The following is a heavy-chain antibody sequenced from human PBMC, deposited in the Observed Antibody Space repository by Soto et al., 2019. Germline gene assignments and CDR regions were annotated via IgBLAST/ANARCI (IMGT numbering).Heavy chain of an antibody. CDR3: ARQGTIAVETFDY. CDR2: IYYSGST. CDR1: GGSISSSSYY. D-gene: IGHD6-19*01. V-gene: IGHV4-39*01. Sequence: QLQLQESGPGLVKPSETLSLTCTVSGGSISSSSYYWGWIRQPPGKGLEWIGSIYYSGSTYYNPSLKSRVTISVDTSKNQFSLKLSSVTAADTAVYYCARQGTIAVETFDYWGQGTLVTVSS. J-gene: IGHJ4*02.